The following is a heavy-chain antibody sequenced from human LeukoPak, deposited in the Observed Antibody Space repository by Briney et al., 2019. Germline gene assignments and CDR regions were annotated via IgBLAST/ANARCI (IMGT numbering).Heavy chain of an antibody. D-gene: IGHD6-6*01. V-gene: IGHV4-59*08. CDR1: GGSISSYC. CDR3: ARAHSGYSSSSL. CDR2: IYYSGST. J-gene: IGHJ4*02. Sequence: PSETLSLTCTVSGGSISSYCWTWIRQPPGKGLEWIGYIYYSGSTNYNPSLKSRVTMSVDTSKNQFSLKLTSVTAADTAVYYCARAHSGYSSSSLWGQGTLVTVSS.